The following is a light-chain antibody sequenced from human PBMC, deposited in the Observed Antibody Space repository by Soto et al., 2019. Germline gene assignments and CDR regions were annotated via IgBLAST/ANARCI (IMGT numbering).Light chain of an antibody. V-gene: IGKV1-9*01. CDR3: HQLNYPPLT. J-gene: IGKJ4*01. Sequence: DIQLIQAPSLLSASVGDSVRVTARASQGISSYLAWYQQNPGKAPMLLIYGESTLQSGAPLRFSGSGSGTQFSLTISSLQPEDFASYYCHQLNYPPLTFGGGSKVDIK. CDR2: GES. CDR1: QGISSY.